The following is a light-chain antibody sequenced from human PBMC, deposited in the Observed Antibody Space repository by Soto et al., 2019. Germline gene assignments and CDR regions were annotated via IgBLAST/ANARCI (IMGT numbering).Light chain of an antibody. Sequence: DIQMTQSPSSLSASVGDRVTITCRASQSIRNDLDWYQQKPGKAPKLLIYKASTLKSGVPSRFSGSGSGTEFTLTISSLQPDDFATYYCQHYNSYSEAFGQGTKVDIK. CDR2: KAS. J-gene: IGKJ1*01. V-gene: IGKV1-5*03. CDR1: QSIRND. CDR3: QHYNSYSEA.